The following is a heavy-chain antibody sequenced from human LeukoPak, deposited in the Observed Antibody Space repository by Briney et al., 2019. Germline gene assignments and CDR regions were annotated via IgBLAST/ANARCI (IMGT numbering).Heavy chain of an antibody. V-gene: IGHV4-39*07. Sequence: SETLSLTCTVSGGSISTSNYYWGWIRQPPGKGLEWIGNIFYSGSTYYSPSLRSRVTISLDTSRNQFSLKLSSVTAADTAVYYCARGWDDSSGYYLPGPGDFWELLGYYMGVWGKGTTVTVSS. J-gene: IGHJ6*03. CDR3: ARGWDDSSGYYLPGPGDFWELLGYYMGV. CDR1: GGSISTSNYY. D-gene: IGHD3-22*01. CDR2: IFYSGST.